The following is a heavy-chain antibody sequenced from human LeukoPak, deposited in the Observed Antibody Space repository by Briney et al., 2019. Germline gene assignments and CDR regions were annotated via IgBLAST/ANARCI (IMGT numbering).Heavy chain of an antibody. V-gene: IGHV3-7*01. CDR3: ARLKWDLRQS. CDR1: GFSFSTYW. Sequence: GGSLRLSCAASGFSFSTYWMSWVRQAPGRGLEWVANIKHDGSEIDYVDSVKGRFTISRDNTKNSLYLRMNSLRGEDTAVYYCARLKWDLRQSWGQGTLVTVSS. D-gene: IGHD1-26*01. J-gene: IGHJ4*02. CDR2: IKHDGSEI.